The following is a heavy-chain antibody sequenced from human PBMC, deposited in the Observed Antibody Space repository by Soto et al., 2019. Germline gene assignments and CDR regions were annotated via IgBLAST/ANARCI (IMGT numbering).Heavy chain of an antibody. D-gene: IGHD2-15*01. CDR1: GGTFSSYA. J-gene: IGHJ6*02. Sequence: ASVKVSCKASGGTFSSYAISWVRQAPGQGLEWMGGIIPIFGTANYAQKLQGRVTITADESTSTAYMELSSLRSEDTAVYYCARDPGWYCSGGSCYSTTLDYYGMDVWGQGTTVTVSS. CDR3: ARDPGWYCSGGSCYSTTLDYYGMDV. V-gene: IGHV1-69*13. CDR2: IIPIFGTA.